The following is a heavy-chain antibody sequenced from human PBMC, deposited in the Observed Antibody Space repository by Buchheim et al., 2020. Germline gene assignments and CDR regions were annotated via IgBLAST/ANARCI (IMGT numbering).Heavy chain of an antibody. CDR2: ISYDGSNK. D-gene: IGHD3-3*01. J-gene: IGHJ6*02. V-gene: IGHV3-30*18. CDR3: AKDTIRIRSAYYSDYYYYNGMDV. Sequence: QVQLVESGGGVVQPGRSLRLSCAASGFTFSSYGMHWVRQAPGKGLEWVAVISYDGSNKYYADSVKGRISISRDNSKNTLFLQMNSLRAEDSAVYCCAKDTIRIRSAYYSDYYYYNGMDVWGQGTT. CDR1: GFTFSSYG.